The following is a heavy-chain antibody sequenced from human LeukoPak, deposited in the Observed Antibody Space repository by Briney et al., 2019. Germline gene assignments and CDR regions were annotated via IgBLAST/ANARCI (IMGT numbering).Heavy chain of an antibody. D-gene: IGHD2-2*01. CDR1: GFSLSTSGVG. CDR3: AHRDIVVVPAAIGLFNWFDP. CDR2: IYWDDDK. Sequence: SGPTLVNPTQTLTLTCTFSGFSLSTSGVGVGWIRQPPGKALEWLALIYWDDDKRYSPSLKSRLTITKDTSKNQVALTMTNMDPVDTATYYCAHRDIVVVPAAIGLFNWFDPWGQGTLVTVSS. J-gene: IGHJ5*02. V-gene: IGHV2-5*02.